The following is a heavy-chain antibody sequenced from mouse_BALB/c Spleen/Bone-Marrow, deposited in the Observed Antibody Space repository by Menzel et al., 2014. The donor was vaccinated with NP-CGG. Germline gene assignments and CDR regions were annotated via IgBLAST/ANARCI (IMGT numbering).Heavy chain of an antibody. CDR3: ARGGGSSYNYAMDY. J-gene: IGHJ4*01. D-gene: IGHD1-1*01. Sequence: VKLVESGPSLVKPSQTLSLTCSVTGDSITSGYWNWIRKFPGNKLEYMGYISYSGSTYYNPSLKSRISITPDTPKNQYYLQLNSVTTEDTATYYCARGGGSSYNYAMDYWGQGTSVTVSS. CDR1: GDSITSGY. V-gene: IGHV3-8*02. CDR2: ISYSGST.